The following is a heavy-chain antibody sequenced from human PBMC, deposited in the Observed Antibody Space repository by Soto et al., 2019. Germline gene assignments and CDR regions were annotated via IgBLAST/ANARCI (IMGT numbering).Heavy chain of an antibody. CDR3: ARPSFCSVTWCFDY. D-gene: IGHD2-8*01. Sequence: ASLTISGKGCGYSFTRYWIGWVRSIHGKGLEWMGIIYPGDSDTRYSPSFQGQVTISADKSISTAYLQWSSLKASDTAMYYCARPSFCSVTWCFDYWGQGTLVTVSS. CDR1: GYSFTRYW. V-gene: IGHV5-51*01. J-gene: IGHJ4*02. CDR2: IYPGDSDT.